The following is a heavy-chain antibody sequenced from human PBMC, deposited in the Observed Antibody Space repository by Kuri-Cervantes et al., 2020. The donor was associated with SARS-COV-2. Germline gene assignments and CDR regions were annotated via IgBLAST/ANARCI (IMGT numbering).Heavy chain of an antibody. CDR2: ISYDGSDK. Sequence: GESLKISCAASGFTFSNYAIHWVRQAPGKGLEWVALISYDGSDKNYADSVKGRFTISRDNSKNTLYLQMNSLRAEDTAVYYCAKDVGIVATTPFDYWGQGTLVTVSS. CDR3: AKDVGIVATTPFDY. D-gene: IGHD5-12*01. CDR1: GFTFSNYA. J-gene: IGHJ4*02. V-gene: IGHV3-30*07.